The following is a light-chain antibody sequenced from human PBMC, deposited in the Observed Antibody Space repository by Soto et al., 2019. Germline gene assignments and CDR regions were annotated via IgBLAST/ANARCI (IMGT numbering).Light chain of an antibody. Sequence: SALAQPASVSGSPEQSVTISCTGTSSDVGTYNLVSWYQQHPGKAPKLIIYEVTERPSGVSNRFSGSKFGNTASLTISGLLPEDEADYYCCSYGDSSALPYVFGTGTKVTVL. CDR3: CSYGDSSALPYV. V-gene: IGLV2-23*02. J-gene: IGLJ1*01. CDR1: SSDVGTYNL. CDR2: EVT.